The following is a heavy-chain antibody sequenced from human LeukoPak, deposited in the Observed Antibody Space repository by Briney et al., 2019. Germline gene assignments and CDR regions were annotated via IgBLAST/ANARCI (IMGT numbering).Heavy chain of an antibody. V-gene: IGHV3-74*03. D-gene: IGHD7-27*01. CDR2: INSDGSSA. CDR1: GFIFSKAW. J-gene: IGHJ5*01. CDR3: ARTPLTADYWFDS. Sequence: GGSLRLSCVASGFIFSKAWMHWVRQAPGKGLVWIARINSDGSSATYADSVEGRLTISRDNAKNTLYLEMSSLRVDDTAVYYCARTPLTADYWFDSWGQGTLVTVSS.